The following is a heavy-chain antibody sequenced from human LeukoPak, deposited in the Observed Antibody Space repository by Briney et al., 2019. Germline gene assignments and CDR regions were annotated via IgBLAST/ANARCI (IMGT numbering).Heavy chain of an antibody. J-gene: IGHJ4*02. Sequence: SGGSLRLSCAASGFTFSDYYMSWIRQAPGKGLEWVSTIKGIGPTTYYADSLKGRFIISRDNAKNTLFLQMNSLRADDTAVYYCVRDRRTGRTSFDYWGLGALVTVSS. D-gene: IGHD1-1*01. CDR3: VRDRRTGRTSFDY. CDR2: IKGIGPTT. CDR1: GFTFSDYY. V-gene: IGHV3-11*04.